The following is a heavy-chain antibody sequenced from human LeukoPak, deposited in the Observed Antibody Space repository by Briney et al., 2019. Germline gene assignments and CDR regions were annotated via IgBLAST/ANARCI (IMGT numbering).Heavy chain of an antibody. Sequence: SETLSLTCTVSGYSISSGYYWGWIRQPPGKGLEWIGSIYYSGSTYYNPSLKSRVTISVDTSKNQFSLKLSSVTAADTAVYYCARNDFWSGYPFDIWGQGTMVTVSS. D-gene: IGHD3-3*01. J-gene: IGHJ3*02. V-gene: IGHV4-38-2*02. CDR2: IYYSGST. CDR1: GYSISSGYY. CDR3: ARNDFWSGYPFDI.